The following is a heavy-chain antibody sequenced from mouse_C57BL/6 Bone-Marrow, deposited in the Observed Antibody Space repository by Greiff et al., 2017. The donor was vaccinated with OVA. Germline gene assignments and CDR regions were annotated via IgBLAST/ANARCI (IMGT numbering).Heavy chain of an antibody. Sequence: VQLQQSGPELVKPGASVKISCKASGYTFTDYYMNWVKQSHGKSLEWIGDINPNNGGTSYTQKFKGKATLTVEKSSSTAYMELRSLTSVDSAVYYCERLYYGSSPSYWYFDVWGTGTTVTVSS. D-gene: IGHD1-1*01. J-gene: IGHJ1*03. V-gene: IGHV1-26*01. CDR2: INPNNGGT. CDR1: GYTFTDYY. CDR3: ERLYYGSSPSYWYFDV.